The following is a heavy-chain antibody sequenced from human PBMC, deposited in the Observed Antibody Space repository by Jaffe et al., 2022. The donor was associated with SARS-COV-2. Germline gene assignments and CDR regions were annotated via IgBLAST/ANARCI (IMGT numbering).Heavy chain of an antibody. CDR3: ARATYYYDSSGYSDFDY. D-gene: IGHD3-22*01. V-gene: IGHV3-33*01. Sequence: QVQLVESGGGVVQPGRSLRLSCAASGFTFSSYGMHWVRQAPGKGLEWVAVIWYDGSNKYYADSVKGRFTISRDNSKNTLYLQMNSLRAEDTAVYYCARATYYYDSSGYSDFDYWGQGTLVTVSS. J-gene: IGHJ4*02. CDR2: IWYDGSNK. CDR1: GFTFSSYG.